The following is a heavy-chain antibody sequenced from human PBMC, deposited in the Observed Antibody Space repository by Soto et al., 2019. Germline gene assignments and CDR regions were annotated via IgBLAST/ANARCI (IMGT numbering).Heavy chain of an antibody. CDR1: GDSISDYY. J-gene: IGHJ4*02. V-gene: IGHV4-59*01. CDR2: ISDTGNT. D-gene: IGHD5-12*01. CDR3: VRGTYSMLPPT. Sequence: QVQLQESGPGLVKPSETLSLTCTVSGDSISDYYWSWIRQPPGKGLEWIGYISDTGNTNYNPSFESRLTXSXNTSQNQFSLKLTSVTAADTAVSYCVRGTYSMLPPTWGQGTLVTVSS.